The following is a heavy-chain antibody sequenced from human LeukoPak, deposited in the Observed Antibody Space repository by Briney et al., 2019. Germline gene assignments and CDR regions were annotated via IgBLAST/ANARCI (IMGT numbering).Heavy chain of an antibody. J-gene: IGHJ5*02. CDR2: IFYSGSP. V-gene: IGHV4-30-4*08. CDR3: ASGFWSGYYTGNWFDP. CDR1: GGSITSGDHY. D-gene: IGHD3-3*01. Sequence: SQTLSLTCTVSGGSITSGDHYWSWIRQPSGKGLEWIGYIFYSGSPYYNPSLKSRVTISIDTSKNQFSLKLSSVTAADTAVYYCASGFWSGYYTGNWFDPWGQGTLVTVSS.